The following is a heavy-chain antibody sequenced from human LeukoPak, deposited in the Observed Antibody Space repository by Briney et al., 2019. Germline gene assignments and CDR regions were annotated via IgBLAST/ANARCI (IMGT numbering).Heavy chain of an antibody. Sequence: DPSETLSLTCAVYGGSFSGYYWSWIRQPPGKGLEWIGEINHSGSTNYNPSLKSRVTISVDTSKNHFSLKLSSVTAADTAVYYCAGGWYSSYFDYWGQGTLVTVSS. J-gene: IGHJ4*02. CDR1: GGSFSGYY. CDR3: AGGWYSSYFDY. D-gene: IGHD6-19*01. CDR2: INHSGST. V-gene: IGHV4-34*01.